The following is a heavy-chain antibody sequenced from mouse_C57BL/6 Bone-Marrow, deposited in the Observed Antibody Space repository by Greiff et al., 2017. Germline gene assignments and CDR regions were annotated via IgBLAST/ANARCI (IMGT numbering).Heavy chain of an antibody. CDR2: ISPRSGNT. CDR1: GYSFTSYG. Sequence: QVQLKQSGAELARPAPSVKLSCKATGYSFTSYGISLVMQRTGQSLAWFGEISPRSGNTYYHDKCKSRATLTVDKSSSTAYMELRSLTSEDSAVYFCARPLRSYAMDDWGQGTSVTVSS. V-gene: IGHV1-81*01. CDR3: ARPLRSYAMDD. D-gene: IGHD1-1*01. J-gene: IGHJ4*01.